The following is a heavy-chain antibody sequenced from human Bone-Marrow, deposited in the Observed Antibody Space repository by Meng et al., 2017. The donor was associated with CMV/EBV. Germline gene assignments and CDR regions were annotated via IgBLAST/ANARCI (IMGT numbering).Heavy chain of an antibody. V-gene: IGHV3-11*04. J-gene: IGHJ3*02. CDR3: AKDLNYDSSRYSDAFDI. CDR1: GFTFSDYY. CDR2: ISSSGSTI. D-gene: IGHD3-22*01. Sequence: GESLKISCAASGFTFSDYYMSWIRQAPGKGLEWVSYISSSGSTIYYADSVKGRFTISRDNARKLLFLQMNSLRAEDTAVYYCAKDLNYDSSRYSDAFDIWGLGTMVTVSS.